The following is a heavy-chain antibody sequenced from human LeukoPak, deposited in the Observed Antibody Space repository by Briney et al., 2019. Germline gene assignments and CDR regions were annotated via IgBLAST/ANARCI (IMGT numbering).Heavy chain of an antibody. J-gene: IGHJ5*02. CDR3: AREYSSSWYSWFDP. CDR1: GGSTSGGNYS. Sequence: SETLSLTCIVSGGSTSGGNYSWSWIRQPPGKGLEWIGYIYHSGSTYYNPSLKSRVTISVDRSKNQFSLKLSSVTAADTAVYYCAREYSSSWYSWFDPWGQGTLVTVSS. CDR2: IYHSGST. D-gene: IGHD6-13*01. V-gene: IGHV4-30-2*01.